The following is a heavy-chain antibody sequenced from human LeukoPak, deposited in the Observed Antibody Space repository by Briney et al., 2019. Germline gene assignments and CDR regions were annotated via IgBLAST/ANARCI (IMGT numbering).Heavy chain of an antibody. CDR1: GYTFTSYG. J-gene: IGHJ4*02. CDR3: ARNPSYDYVWGSYRLFDY. D-gene: IGHD3-16*02. V-gene: IGHV1-18*01. CDR2: ISAYNGNT. Sequence: GASVKVSCKASGYTFTSYGISWVRQAPGQGLEWMGWISAYNGNTNYAQKLQGRVTMTTDTSTSTAYMELRSLGSDDTAVYYCARNPSYDYVWGSYRLFDYWGQGTLVTVSS.